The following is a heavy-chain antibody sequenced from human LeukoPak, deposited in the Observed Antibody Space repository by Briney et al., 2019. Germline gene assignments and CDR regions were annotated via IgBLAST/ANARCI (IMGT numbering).Heavy chain of an antibody. J-gene: IGHJ4*02. CDR3: ARDVGNYDSGTSYFDY. D-gene: IGHD3-10*01. Sequence: TGGSLGLSCAASGFTFSSYGMYWVRQAPGKGLEWVALIWYDGSKKYYADSVKGRFTISRDKSKNTLYLQMNSLTAEDTAVYYCARDVGNYDSGTSYFDYWGQGTLVTVSP. CDR1: GFTFSSYG. V-gene: IGHV3-33*01. CDR2: IWYDGSKK.